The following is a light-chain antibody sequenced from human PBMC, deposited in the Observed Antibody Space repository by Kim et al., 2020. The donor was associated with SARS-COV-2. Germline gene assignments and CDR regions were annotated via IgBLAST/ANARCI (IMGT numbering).Light chain of an antibody. J-gene: IGLJ3*02. Sequence: PGKTARITCGGNNIGSKSVHWYSHKPGQAPVLIIYYDSARPSGIPERFSGSNSGNAATLTISRVEAGDEADYYCQVWDITSDHWVFGGGTQLTVL. CDR3: QVWDITSDHWV. CDR2: YDS. CDR1: NIGSKS. V-gene: IGLV3-21*04.